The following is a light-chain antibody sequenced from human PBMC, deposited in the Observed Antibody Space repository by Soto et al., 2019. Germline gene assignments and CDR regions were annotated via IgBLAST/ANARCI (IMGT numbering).Light chain of an antibody. Sequence: QSVLTQPPSVSGAPGQRVTISCTGSSSNLGANYDVHWYQQQLAGTAPKLIIYGNNNPPSGVPDRFSGSKSGSSASLAITGLQAEDEADYYCPSFDSRRFEEVFGTGTKVTVL. CDR2: GNN. CDR1: SSNLGANYD. CDR3: PSFDSRRFEEV. J-gene: IGLJ1*01. V-gene: IGLV1-40*01.